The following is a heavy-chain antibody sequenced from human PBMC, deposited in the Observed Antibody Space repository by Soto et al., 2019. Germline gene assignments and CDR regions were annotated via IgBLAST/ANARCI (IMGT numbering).Heavy chain of an antibody. J-gene: IGHJ4*02. CDR1: GYTFTSYY. D-gene: IGHD6-13*01. Sequence: GASVKVSCKASGYTFTSYYMHWVRQAPGQGLEWMGIINPSGGSTSYAQKFQGRVTMTSDTSTSTVYMEPRSLRSEDTAVYYCARGRKAAVFDYWGQVTLVIVCS. CDR2: INPSGGST. V-gene: IGHV1-46*01. CDR3: ARGRKAAVFDY.